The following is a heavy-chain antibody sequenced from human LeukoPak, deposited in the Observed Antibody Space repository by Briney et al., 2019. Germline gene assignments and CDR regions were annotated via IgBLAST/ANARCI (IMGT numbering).Heavy chain of an antibody. J-gene: IGHJ4*02. Sequence: ASVKVSCKASGYTFTGYYMHWVRQAPGQGLEWMRWINPNSGGTNYAQKFQGRVTMTRDTSISTAYMELSRLRSDDTAVYYCARGSGYSSSSFLYWGQGTLVTVSS. D-gene: IGHD6-13*01. CDR1: GYTFTGYY. CDR2: INPNSGGT. V-gene: IGHV1-2*02. CDR3: ARGSGYSSSSFLY.